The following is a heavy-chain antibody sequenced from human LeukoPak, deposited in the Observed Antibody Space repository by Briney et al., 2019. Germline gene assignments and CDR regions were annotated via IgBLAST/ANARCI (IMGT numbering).Heavy chain of an antibody. CDR2: IYYSGST. CDR3: ARQAIGYDILTGPFDY. Sequence: SETLSLTCTVSGGSISSYYWSWIRQPPGKGLEWIGYIYYSGSTNYNPSLKSRVTISVDTSKNQFSLKLSSVTAADTAVYYCARQAIGYDILTGPFDYWGQGTLVTVSS. V-gene: IGHV4-59*08. CDR1: GGSISSYY. J-gene: IGHJ4*02. D-gene: IGHD3-9*01.